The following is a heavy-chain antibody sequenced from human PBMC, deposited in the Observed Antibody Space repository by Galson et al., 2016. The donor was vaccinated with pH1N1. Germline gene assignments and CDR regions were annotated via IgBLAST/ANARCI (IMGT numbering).Heavy chain of an antibody. Sequence: LSLTCSVSGGSLSSYYWSWIRQPPGKGLEWIGYIYYSGSTNYNPSLKSRVTISVDTSKNQFSLKLSSVTAADTAVYYCARFWHLGELGSWFDNWGQGTLVTVSS. CDR3: ARFWHLGELGSWFDN. CDR1: GGSLSSYY. D-gene: IGHD3-16*01. V-gene: IGHV4-59*01. J-gene: IGHJ4*02. CDR2: IYYSGST.